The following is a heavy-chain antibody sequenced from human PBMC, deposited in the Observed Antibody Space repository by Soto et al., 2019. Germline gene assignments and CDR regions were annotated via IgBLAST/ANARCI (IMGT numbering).Heavy chain of an antibody. V-gene: IGHV4-59*01. Sequence: SETLSLTCRISGGSISSYYWNWIRQAPGKGLEWIGFISFSGSTNYNPALTSRVTISVDTSKDQISLRLNSVTAAETAVYYCASVQSNSWGYYYAVDVWGQGTTVTVSS. J-gene: IGHJ6*01. D-gene: IGHD2-15*01. CDR2: ISFSGST. CDR3: ASVQSNSWGYYYAVDV. CDR1: GGSISSYY.